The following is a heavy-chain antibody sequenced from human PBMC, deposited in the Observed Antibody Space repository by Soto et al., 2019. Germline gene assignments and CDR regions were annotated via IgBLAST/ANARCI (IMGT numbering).Heavy chain of an antibody. CDR2: IIPIFGTA. CDR3: ARDIYCSGGSCYSGAFDI. CDR1: GGTFSSYA. D-gene: IGHD2-15*01. J-gene: IGHJ3*02. V-gene: IGHV1-69*01. Sequence: QVQLVQSGAKVKKPGSSVKVSCKASGGTFSSYAISWVRQAPGQGLEWMGGIIPIFGTANYAQKFQGRVTITADESTSTAYMELSSLRSEDTAVYYCARDIYCSGGSCYSGAFDIWGQGTMVTVSS.